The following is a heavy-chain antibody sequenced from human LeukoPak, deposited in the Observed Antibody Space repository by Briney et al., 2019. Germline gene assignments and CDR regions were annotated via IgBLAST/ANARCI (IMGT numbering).Heavy chain of an antibody. V-gene: IGHV4-39*01. CDR3: ARLSGPLGFCSGGTCYSDWYFDL. CDR1: GGSISSSRYS. CDR2: IYYSGST. D-gene: IGHD2-15*01. J-gene: IGHJ2*01. Sequence: SETLSLTCTVSGGSISSSRYSWGWIRQPPGKGLEWIGNIYYSGSTYYNPSLKSRVTISVDTSKNQFSLKLSSVTATLTAVYYCARLSGPLGFCSGGTCYSDWYFDLWGRGTLVTVSS.